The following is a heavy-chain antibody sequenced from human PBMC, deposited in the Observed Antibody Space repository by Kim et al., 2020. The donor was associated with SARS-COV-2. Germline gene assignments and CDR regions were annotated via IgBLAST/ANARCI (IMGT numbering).Heavy chain of an antibody. J-gene: IGHJ3*02. CDR2: IIPIFGTA. CDR1: GGTFSSYA. Sequence: SVKVSCKASGGTFSSYAISWVRQAPGQGLEWMGGIIPIFGTANYAQKFQGRVTITADESTSTAYMELSSLRSEDTAVYYCASGYCTNGVCYTTEVGAFDIWGQGTMVTVSS. CDR3: ASGYCTNGVCYTTEVGAFDI. V-gene: IGHV1-69*13. D-gene: IGHD2-8*01.